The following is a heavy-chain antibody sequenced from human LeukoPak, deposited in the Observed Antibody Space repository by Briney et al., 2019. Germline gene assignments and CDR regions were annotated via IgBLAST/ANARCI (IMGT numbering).Heavy chain of an antibody. J-gene: IGHJ4*02. CDR1: GYTFSSYS. D-gene: IGHD3-10*01. CDR3: VRDGTYYYYSGSYLPNL. CDR2: ISVRSNYI. Sequence: GGSPRLSCLASGYTFSSYSINWVRQAPGKGLEWVSSISVRSNYIYYADSVRGRFRISRDNAKNSLYLHMKSLGVEDTAVYYCVRDGTYYYYSGSYLPNLWGQGTLVTVSS. V-gene: IGHV3-21*01.